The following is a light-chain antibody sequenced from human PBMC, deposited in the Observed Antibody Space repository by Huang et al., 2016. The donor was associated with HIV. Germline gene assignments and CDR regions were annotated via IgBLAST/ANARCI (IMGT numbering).Light chain of an antibody. Sequence: AIQMTQSPSSLSASVGDRVTITCRASQGITDDLAWYQQKPGKAPKLLISGASTLRSGDPSRFSDSGSGTDFTLTISSLQPEDYATYYCLQDHNYPRTFGQGTKVEI. J-gene: IGKJ1*01. CDR3: LQDHNYPRT. CDR2: GAS. V-gene: IGKV1-6*01. CDR1: QGITDD.